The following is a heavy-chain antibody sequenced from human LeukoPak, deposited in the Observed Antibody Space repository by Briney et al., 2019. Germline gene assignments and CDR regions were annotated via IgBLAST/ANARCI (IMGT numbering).Heavy chain of an antibody. V-gene: IGHV3-23*01. CDR1: GFTFSSYG. Sequence: PGGSLRLSCAASGFTFSSYGMSWVRQAPGKGLEWVSAISGSASGVTTYYADSVKGRFTISRDNSKNTLYLQMNSLKTEDTAVYYCTSLQTATTSDYWGQGTLVTVSS. D-gene: IGHD2-15*01. J-gene: IGHJ4*02. CDR2: ISGSASGVTT. CDR3: TSLQTATTSDY.